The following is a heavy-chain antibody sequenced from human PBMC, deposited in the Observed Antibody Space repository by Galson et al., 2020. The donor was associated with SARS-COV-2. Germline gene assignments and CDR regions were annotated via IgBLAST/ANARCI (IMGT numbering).Heavy chain of an antibody. CDR1: GFTFSSYA. Sequence: GGSLRLSCAASGFTFSSYAMSWVRQAPGKGLEWVSAISGSGGSTYYADSVKGRFTISKDNSKNTLYLQMNSLRAEDTAVYYCAKTGLGRNQLEYYYGSGSYSVDYWGQGTLVTVSS. CDR2: ISGSGGST. V-gene: IGHV3-23*01. J-gene: IGHJ4*02. CDR3: AKTGLGRNQLEYYYGSGSYSVDY. D-gene: IGHD3-10*01.